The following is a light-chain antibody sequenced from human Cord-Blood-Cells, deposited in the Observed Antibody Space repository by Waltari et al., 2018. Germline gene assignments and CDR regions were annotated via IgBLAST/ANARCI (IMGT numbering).Light chain of an antibody. CDR2: KAS. V-gene: IGKV1-5*03. J-gene: IGKJ1*01. CDR3: QQYNSYWT. Sequence: DIQITQSPSTLSAYVEDRVTITCRASKSISSWLAWYQQKPGKAPKLLIYKASSLESGVPSRFSGSGAGTEFTLTISSLQPGDFATYYCQQYNSYWTFGQGTKVEIK. CDR1: KSISSW.